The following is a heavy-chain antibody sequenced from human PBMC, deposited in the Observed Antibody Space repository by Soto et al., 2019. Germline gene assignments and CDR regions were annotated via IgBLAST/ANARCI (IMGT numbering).Heavy chain of an antibody. D-gene: IGHD3-10*01. CDR1: GGSISSYY. J-gene: IGHJ4*02. CDR3: ARVDGRITMVRGVISIFDY. CDR2: IYYSGST. V-gene: IGHV4-59*01. Sequence: SETLSLTCTVSGGSISSYYWSWIRQPPGKGLEWFGYIYYSGSTTYNPSLKSRVTISVDTSKHQFSLKLSSVTAADTAVYYCARVDGRITMVRGVISIFDYWGQGTLVTVSS.